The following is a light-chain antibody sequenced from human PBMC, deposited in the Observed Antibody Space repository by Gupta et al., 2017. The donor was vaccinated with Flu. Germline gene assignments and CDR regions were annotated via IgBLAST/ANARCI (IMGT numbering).Light chain of an antibody. Sequence: SYELTQPPSVSVSPGQTASITCSGDNLGDKYACWYQQKPGQSPVLVIYKDTNRPSGIPERFSGSNSGNTATLTISGTQAMDEADYYCQAWDSTTGVFGTGTKVTVL. CDR3: QAWDSTTGV. CDR1: NLGDKY. V-gene: IGLV3-1*01. CDR2: KDT. J-gene: IGLJ1*01.